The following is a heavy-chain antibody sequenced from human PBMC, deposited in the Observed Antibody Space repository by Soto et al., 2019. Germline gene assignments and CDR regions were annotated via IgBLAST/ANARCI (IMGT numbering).Heavy chain of an antibody. CDR2: IIPIFGTA. CDR3: ARDRSEQWLVRRSNYGMDV. D-gene: IGHD6-19*01. Sequence: SVKVSCNASGGTFSSYAISWVRQAPGQGLEWMGGIIPIFGTANYAQKFQGRVTITADESTSTAYMELSSLRSEDTAVYYCARDRSEQWLVRRSNYGMDVWGQGTTVTVSS. CDR1: GGTFSSYA. J-gene: IGHJ6*02. V-gene: IGHV1-69*13.